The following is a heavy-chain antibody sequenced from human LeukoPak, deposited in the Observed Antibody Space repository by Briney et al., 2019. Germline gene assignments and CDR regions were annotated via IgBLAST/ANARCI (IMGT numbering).Heavy chain of an antibody. CDR3: AKGPGYCSSTSCPLALGMDV. CDR1: GFTFSNYA. CDR2: VSGSGRIT. V-gene: IGHV3-23*01. Sequence: GGSLRLSCAASGFTFSNYAMSWVRQAPGKGLEWVSVVSGSGRITYYTDSMKGRFTISRDNSKNTLYLQMNSLRAEDTAVYYCAKGPGYCSSTSCPLALGMDVWGQGTTVTVSS. D-gene: IGHD2-2*01. J-gene: IGHJ6*02.